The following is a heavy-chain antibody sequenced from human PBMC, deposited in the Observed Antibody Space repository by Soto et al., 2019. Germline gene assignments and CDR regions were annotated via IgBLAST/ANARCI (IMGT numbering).Heavy chain of an antibody. CDR2: FIPIFGTA. J-gene: IGHJ4*02. Sequence: SVKVFCKAYGSTFSSYSISWVRQSPAQGLEWLGGFIPIFGTANYAQKFQGRVTITADESTSTAYMELSSLRSEDTAVYYCAMRPDKRWAQANFDYWGQGTLVTVSS. CDR1: GSTFSSYS. CDR3: AMRPDKRWAQANFDY. D-gene: IGHD2-2*01. V-gene: IGHV1-69*13.